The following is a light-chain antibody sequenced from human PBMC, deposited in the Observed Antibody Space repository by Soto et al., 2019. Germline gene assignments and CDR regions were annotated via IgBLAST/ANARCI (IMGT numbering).Light chain of an antibody. CDR1: QSVSSGH. V-gene: IGKV3-20*01. J-gene: IGKJ1*01. CDR2: AAS. Sequence: EIVLTQSPGTLSLSPGEGATLSCRASQSVSSGHLTWYQQKPGQAPRLLIYAASNRATGIPDRFSGSGSGTDFTLTISRLEPEDFAVYYCQQYHSSPMTFGQGTKVEMK. CDR3: QQYHSSPMT.